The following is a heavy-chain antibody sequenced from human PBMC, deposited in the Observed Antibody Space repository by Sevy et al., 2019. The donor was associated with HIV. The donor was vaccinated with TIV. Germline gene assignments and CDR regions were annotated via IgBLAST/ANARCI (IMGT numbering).Heavy chain of an antibody. V-gene: IGHV3-48*02. CDR3: ARPYCSGDDGYSELDY. CDR1: GLNFRNYS. J-gene: IGHJ4*02. D-gene: IGHD2-15*01. Sequence: GGSLRLSCAASGLNFRNYSMTWVRQAPGKGLDWVSYISSGSGTIHYADSVKDRFTISRDNAKNSLFLQMNSLGDEDTAIYYCARPYCSGDDGYSELDYWGQGILVTVSS. CDR2: ISSGSGTI.